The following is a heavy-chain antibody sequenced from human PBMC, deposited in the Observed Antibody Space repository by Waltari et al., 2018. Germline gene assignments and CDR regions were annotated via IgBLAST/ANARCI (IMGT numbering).Heavy chain of an antibody. CDR1: GYSFTNYA. J-gene: IGHJ4*02. V-gene: IGHV7-4-1*02. CDR2: IDTNPGNP. CDR3: ARGGYSGYDSVY. Sequence: QVQLVQSGSELKKPGASVKVSCKASGYSFTNYAVNWVRQAPGQGLEWMGWIDTNPGNPTYGQGFTGRFVFSLDTSVTTAYLQINSLKADDTAVFYCARGGYSGYDSVYWGQGTLVTVSS. D-gene: IGHD5-12*01.